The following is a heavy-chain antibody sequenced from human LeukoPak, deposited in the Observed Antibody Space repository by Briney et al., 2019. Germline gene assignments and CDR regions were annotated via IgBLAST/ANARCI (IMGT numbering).Heavy chain of an antibody. V-gene: IGHV3-9*01. CDR1: GFTFDDYA. D-gene: IGHD6-13*01. CDR2: ISWNSGSI. J-gene: IGHJ4*02. Sequence: GRSLRLSCAASGFTFDDYAMPWVRQAPGKGLEWVSGISWNSGSIGYADSVKGRFTISRDNAKNSLYLQMNSLRAEDTALYYCAKPVWSSSWQYIDYWGQGTLVTVSS. CDR3: AKPVWSSSWQYIDY.